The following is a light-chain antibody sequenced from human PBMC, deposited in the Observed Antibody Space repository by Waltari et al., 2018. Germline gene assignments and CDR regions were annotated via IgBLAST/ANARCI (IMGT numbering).Light chain of an antibody. J-gene: IGKJ2*01. Sequence: DIQMTQSPSSLSASVGDRVTITCRASQGLSGALAWYQRKPGRAPKLLIYAASTLESGVPSMFSGSGSGTDYTLTINSLQPEDFATYYCQQYYSTPYTFGQGTKLEI. CDR2: AAS. V-gene: IGKV1-NL1*01. CDR1: QGLSGA. CDR3: QQYYSTPYT.